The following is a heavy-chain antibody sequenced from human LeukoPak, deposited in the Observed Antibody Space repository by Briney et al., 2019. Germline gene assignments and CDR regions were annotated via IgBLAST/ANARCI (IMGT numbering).Heavy chain of an antibody. Sequence: GGSLRLSCAASGFTFSSYEMNWVRQAPGKGLEWVSYISSSGSTIYYADSVKGRFTISRDNAKNSLYLQMNSLRAEDTAVYYCAKGYNYYGSGSYDPNWFDPWGQGTLVTVSS. D-gene: IGHD3-10*01. CDR2: ISSSGSTI. CDR1: GFTFSSYE. J-gene: IGHJ5*02. V-gene: IGHV3-48*03. CDR3: AKGYNYYGSGSYDPNWFDP.